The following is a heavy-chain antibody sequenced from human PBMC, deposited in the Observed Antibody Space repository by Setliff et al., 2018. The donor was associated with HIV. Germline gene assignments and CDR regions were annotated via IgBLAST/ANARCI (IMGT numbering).Heavy chain of an antibody. CDR1: GGSISSYY. Sequence: SETLSLTCTVSGGSISSYYWSWIRQPPGKGLEWIGYIYYNGNTNYNPSLKSRVTISVDTSKNQFSLKLSSVTAADTAVYYCARDHNSGTLHAFDLWGQGTKVTVSS. V-gene: IGHV4-59*01. CDR2: IYYNGNT. J-gene: IGHJ3*01. D-gene: IGHD1-26*01. CDR3: ARDHNSGTLHAFDL.